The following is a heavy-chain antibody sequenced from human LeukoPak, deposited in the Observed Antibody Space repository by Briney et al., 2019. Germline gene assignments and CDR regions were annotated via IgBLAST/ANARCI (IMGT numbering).Heavy chain of an antibody. V-gene: IGHV1-69*05. CDR3: ARGRLKQYYFDY. Sequence: SVKVSCKASRGTYSSYAISWVRQAPGQGLEWMGRIIPIFGTANYAQKFQGRVTITTDESTSTAYMELSSLRSEDTAVYYCARGRLKQYYFDYWGQGTLVTVSS. CDR1: RGTYSSYA. CDR2: IIPIFGTA. D-gene: IGHD4-11*01. J-gene: IGHJ4*02.